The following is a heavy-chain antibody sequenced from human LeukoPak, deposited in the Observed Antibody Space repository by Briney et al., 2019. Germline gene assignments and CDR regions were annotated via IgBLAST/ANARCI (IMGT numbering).Heavy chain of an antibody. V-gene: IGHV4-39*07. CDR1: GGSISSSGYY. D-gene: IGHD3-22*01. J-gene: IGHJ4*02. CDR2: IYYSGST. Sequence: PSETLSLTCTVSGGSISSSGYYWGWIRQPPGKGLEWIGSIYYSGSTYYNPSLESRVTISVDTSMNHFSLKLTSVTAADTAVYYCATVLAPDVQTDYYDSSGYSYYFDYWGQGTLVTVSS. CDR3: ATVLAPDVQTDYYDSSGYSYYFDY.